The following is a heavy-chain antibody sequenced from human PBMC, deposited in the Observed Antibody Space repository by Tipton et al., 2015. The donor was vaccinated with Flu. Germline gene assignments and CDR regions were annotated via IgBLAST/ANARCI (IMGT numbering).Heavy chain of an antibody. CDR3: ARDRGWPAALDY. D-gene: IGHD3-10*01. V-gene: IGHV4-39*07. CDR1: GGTISSSSHH. J-gene: IGHJ4*02. CDR2: MFHSGST. Sequence: TLSLTCTVSGGTISSSSHHWGWIRQPPGKGLEWIGCMFHSGSTYYNPSLKSRVTISLDTSRNQFSLNLKSVTAADTAVYYWARDRGWPAALDYWSQGILVAVSS.